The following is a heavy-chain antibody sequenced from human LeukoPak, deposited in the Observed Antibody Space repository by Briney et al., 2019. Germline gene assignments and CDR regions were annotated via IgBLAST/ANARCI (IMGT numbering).Heavy chain of an antibody. Sequence: ASVKVSCKASGYTFTNYGITWVRQAPGQGLEWMGWITGYNDNTEYAQNLQGRVTMTADTSSNTTSMELRGLRSDDTAVYYCARGNYFGSGSFDNWGQGTLVTVSS. J-gene: IGHJ4*02. D-gene: IGHD3-10*01. CDR1: GYTFTNYG. CDR3: ARGNYFGSGSFDN. V-gene: IGHV1-18*04. CDR2: ITGYNDNT.